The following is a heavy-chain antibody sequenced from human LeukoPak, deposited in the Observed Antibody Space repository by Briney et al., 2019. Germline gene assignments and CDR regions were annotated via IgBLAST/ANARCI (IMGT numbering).Heavy chain of an antibody. Sequence: PGRSLRLSCAASGFTFSSYAMHWVRQAPGKGLEWVSSISGSGGSTYYADSVKGRFTISRDNSKNTLYLQMNSLRAEDTAVYYCASPHYDSSGYYYPVYYFDYWGQGTLVTVSS. CDR2: ISGSGGST. V-gene: IGHV3-23*01. CDR1: GFTFSSYA. J-gene: IGHJ4*02. CDR3: ASPHYDSSGYYYPVYYFDY. D-gene: IGHD3-22*01.